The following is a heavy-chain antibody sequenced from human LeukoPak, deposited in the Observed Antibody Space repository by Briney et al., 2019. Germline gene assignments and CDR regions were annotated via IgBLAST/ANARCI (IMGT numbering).Heavy chain of an antibody. CDR1: GYKFTNYW. CDR3: ARPMAAVTNYAFDI. V-gene: IGHV5-51*01. J-gene: IGHJ3*02. CDR2: IDPDDSQS. D-gene: IGHD4-17*01. Sequence: GESLKISCKASGYKFTNYWIGWVRQMPGKGLEWMGIIDPDDSQSAYSPSFEGQVTISVDKSIRTAYLQWGSLKTSDTAIYYCARPMAAVTNYAFDIWGQGTMVTVSS.